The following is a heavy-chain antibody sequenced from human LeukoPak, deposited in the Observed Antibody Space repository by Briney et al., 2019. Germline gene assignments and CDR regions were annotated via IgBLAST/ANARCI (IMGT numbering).Heavy chain of an antibody. J-gene: IGHJ4*02. CDR3: SSQPAVLDLDC. CDR2: IKPDGSGK. D-gene: IGHD6-19*01. V-gene: IGHV3-7*01. CDR1: GFAFSSYW. Sequence: GGSLRLSCAASGFAFSSYWMTWVRQAPGKGLDGVANIKPDGSGKNYVDSVKGRFTISRDNAKNSLYLQMKGLRVEDTAVYYCSSQPAVLDLDCWGQGTLVTVSS.